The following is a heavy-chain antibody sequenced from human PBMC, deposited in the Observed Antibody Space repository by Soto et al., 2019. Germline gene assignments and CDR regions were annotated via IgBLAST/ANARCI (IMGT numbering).Heavy chain of an antibody. CDR1: GFTFSTYA. Sequence: GGSLRLSCAASGFTFSTYAMNWVRQAPGKGLEWVSAISGGGGSTYYADSVKGRVTISRDNSKNTLYLQMNSLRAEDTAVYYCAKVSLGALTFTDYYYYGLVVWGQGTTVTVSS. CDR2: ISGGGGST. J-gene: IGHJ6*02. CDR3: AKVSLGALTFTDYYYYGLVV. D-gene: IGHD1-26*01. V-gene: IGHV3-23*01.